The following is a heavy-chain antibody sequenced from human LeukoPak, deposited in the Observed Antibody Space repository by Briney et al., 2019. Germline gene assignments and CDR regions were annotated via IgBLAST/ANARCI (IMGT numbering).Heavy chain of an antibody. Sequence: GGSLRLSCEASGFTFTTYSMTWVRQAPGKGLEWVSIISSSSGAIFSADALKGRFTISRDDSKNLLYLEMNSLRDEDTAVYYRASRRPAYCGGDCPEGYWGQGIMVTVSS. J-gene: IGHJ4*02. D-gene: IGHD2-21*02. CDR3: ASRRPAYCGGDCPEGY. V-gene: IGHV3-21*01. CDR2: ISSSSGAI. CDR1: GFTFTTYS.